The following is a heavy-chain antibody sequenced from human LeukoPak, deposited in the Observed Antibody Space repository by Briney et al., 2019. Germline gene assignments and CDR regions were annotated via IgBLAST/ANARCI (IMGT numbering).Heavy chain of an antibody. CDR3: AGGPGIAVAATKSPFDY. J-gene: IGHJ4*02. CDR1: GGSISSSSYY. D-gene: IGHD6-19*01. CDR2: IYYSGST. V-gene: IGHV4-39*01. Sequence: SETLSLTCTVSGGSISSSSYYWGWIRQPPGKGLEWIGRIYYSGSTYYNPSLKSRVTISVDTSKNQFSLKLSSVTAADTAVYYCAGGPGIAVAATKSPFDYWGQGTLVTVSS.